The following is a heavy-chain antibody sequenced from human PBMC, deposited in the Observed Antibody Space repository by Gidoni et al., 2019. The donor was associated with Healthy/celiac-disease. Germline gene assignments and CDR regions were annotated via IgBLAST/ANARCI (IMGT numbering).Heavy chain of an antibody. D-gene: IGHD3-22*01. J-gene: IGHJ4*02. V-gene: IGHV3-30-3*01. CDR3: ASQGPYPNYYDSSGYNFRFDY. CDR1: GFPFSSYA. Sequence: QVQLVESGGGVVQPGRSLRLSCAASGFPFSSYAMHLVRQAPGQGLEWVAVISYDGSNKYYADAVKGRFTISRDKSKNTLYLQMNSLRAEDTAVYYCASQGPYPNYYDSSGYNFRFDYWGQGTLVTVSS. CDR2: ISYDGSNK.